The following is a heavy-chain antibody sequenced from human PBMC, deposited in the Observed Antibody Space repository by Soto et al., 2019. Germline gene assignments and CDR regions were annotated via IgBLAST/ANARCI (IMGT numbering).Heavy chain of an antibody. CDR2: ISYDGSNK. Sequence: QVQLVESGGGVVQPGRSLRLSCAASGFSFSTFVMHWVRQAPGKGLEWVALISYDGSNKYYAESVQGPVTISRHNSKNSLYLQMNSPRAEDTAVSYCAKDLRVHRWSRHYYFYGRDVWGQGTTVTVAS. CDR3: AKDLRVHRWSRHYYFYGRDV. V-gene: IGHV3-30*18. CDR1: GFSFSTFV. J-gene: IGHJ6*02. D-gene: IGHD6-13*01.